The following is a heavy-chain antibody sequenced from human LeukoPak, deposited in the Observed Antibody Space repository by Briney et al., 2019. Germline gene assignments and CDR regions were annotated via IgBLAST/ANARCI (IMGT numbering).Heavy chain of an antibody. CDR1: GFTVSSNY. CDR3: AREDSGSYSFDY. CDR2: IYSGGST. Sequence: PGGSLRLSCAASGFTVSSNYMSWVRLAPGKGLEWVSVIYSGGSTYYADSVKGRFTISRDNSKNTLYLQMNSLRAEDTAVYYCAREDSGSYSFDYWGQGTLVTVSS. D-gene: IGHD1-26*01. V-gene: IGHV3-53*01. J-gene: IGHJ4*02.